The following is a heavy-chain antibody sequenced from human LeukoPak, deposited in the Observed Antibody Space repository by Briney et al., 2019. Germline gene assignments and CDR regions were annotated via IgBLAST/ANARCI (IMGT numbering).Heavy chain of an antibody. V-gene: IGHV4-59*01. CDR3: ARGERGYSSHAFDI. CDR1: GGSISSYY. J-gene: IGHJ3*02. D-gene: IGHD5-18*01. Sequence: SETLSLTCTVSGGSISSYYWGWIRQPPGKGLEWIGYIYYSGSTNYNPSLKSRVTISVDTSKNQFSLKLSSVTAADTAVYYCARGERGYSSHAFDIWGQGTMVTVSS. CDR2: IYYSGST.